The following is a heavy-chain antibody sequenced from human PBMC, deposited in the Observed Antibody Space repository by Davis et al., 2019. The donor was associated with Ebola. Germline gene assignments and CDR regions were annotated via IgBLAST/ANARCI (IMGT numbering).Heavy chain of an antibody. Sequence: PGGSLRLSCAASGFTFSDYYMSWIRQAPGKRLEWVSGISGSGANIYYADSVKGRFTISRDNSKNTLYLQMNSLRAEDTAVYYCTKLRGWEVWYFDLWGRGTLVTVSS. CDR3: TKLRGWEVWYFDL. CDR1: GFTFSDYY. CDR2: ISGSGANI. D-gene: IGHD1-26*01. J-gene: IGHJ2*01. V-gene: IGHV3-23*01.